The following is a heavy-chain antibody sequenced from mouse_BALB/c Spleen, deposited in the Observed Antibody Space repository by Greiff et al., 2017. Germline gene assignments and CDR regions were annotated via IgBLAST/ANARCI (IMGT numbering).Heavy chain of an antibody. CDR1: GYTFTSYW. V-gene: IGHV1-69*02. CDR3: TTSYYGSSYFDY. CDR2: IYPSDSYT. Sequence: VQLQQPGAELVRPGASVKLSCKASGYTFTSYWINWVKQRPGQGLEWIGNIYPSDSYTNYNQKFKDKATLTVDKSSSTAYMQLSSPTSEDSAVYYCTTSYYGSSYFDYWGQGTTLTVSS. D-gene: IGHD1-1*01. J-gene: IGHJ2*01.